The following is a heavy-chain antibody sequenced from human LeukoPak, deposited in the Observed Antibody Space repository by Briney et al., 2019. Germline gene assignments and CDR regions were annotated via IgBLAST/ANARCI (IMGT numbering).Heavy chain of an antibody. CDR3: ARGRFSYDSSGYYPFVYFDY. J-gene: IGHJ4*02. CDR1: GGSFSGYY. CDR2: INHSGST. V-gene: IGHV4-34*01. Sequence: PSETLSLTCAVYGGSFSGYYWSWIRQPPGEGLEWIGEINHSGSTNYNPSLKSRVTISVDTSKNQFSLKLSSVTAADTAVYYCARGRFSYDSSGYYPFVYFDYWGQGTLVTVSS. D-gene: IGHD3-22*01.